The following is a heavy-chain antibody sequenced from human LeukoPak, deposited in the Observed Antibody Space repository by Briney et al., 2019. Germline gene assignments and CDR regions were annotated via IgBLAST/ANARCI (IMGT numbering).Heavy chain of an antibody. CDR1: GFTFSSYA. CDR3: AKAEGKILEWLLLIY. V-gene: IGHV3-30*04. J-gene: IGHJ4*02. D-gene: IGHD3-3*01. Sequence: GGSLRLSCAASGFTFSSYAMHWVRQAPGKGLEWVAVISYDGSNKYYADSVKGRFTISRDNSKNTLYLQMNSLRAEDTAVYYCAKAEGKILEWLLLIYWGQGTLVTVSS. CDR2: ISYDGSNK.